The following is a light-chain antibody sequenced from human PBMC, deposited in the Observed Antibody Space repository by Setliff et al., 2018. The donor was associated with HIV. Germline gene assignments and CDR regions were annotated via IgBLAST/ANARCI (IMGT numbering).Light chain of an antibody. CDR2: EVS. CDR3: SSYTSTNTWV. V-gene: IGLV2-14*01. Sequence: QSALTQPASVSGSPGQSITISCTGTSSDVGSYNYVSWYQQHPGKAPKLMIYEVSNRPSGVSNRFSGSKSGNTASLTISGLQAEDEASYYCSSYTSTNTWVFGTGTKVTVL. CDR1: SSDVGSYNY. J-gene: IGLJ1*01.